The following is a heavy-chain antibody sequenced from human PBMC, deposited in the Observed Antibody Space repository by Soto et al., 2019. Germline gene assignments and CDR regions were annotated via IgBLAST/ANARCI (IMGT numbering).Heavy chain of an antibody. D-gene: IGHD4-17*01. J-gene: IGHJ6*03. CDR3: ARGRYGDYYYYYYMDV. V-gene: IGHV4-59*01. Sequence: SETLSLTCTVSGGSISSYYWSWIRQPPGKGLEWIGYIYYSGSTNYNPSLKSRVTISVDTSKNQFSLKLSSVTAADTAVYYCARGRYGDYYYYYYMDVWGKGTTVTVSS. CDR1: GGSISSYY. CDR2: IYYSGST.